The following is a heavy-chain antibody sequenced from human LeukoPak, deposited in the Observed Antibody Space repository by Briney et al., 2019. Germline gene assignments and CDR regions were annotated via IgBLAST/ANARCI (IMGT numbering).Heavy chain of an antibody. Sequence: ASVKVSCKVSGYTLTELSMHWVRQAPGKGLEWMGGFDPEDGVTIYAQKFQGRFTMTEDTSTDTAYMELSSLRSEDTAVYYCATLLVWLPDAFDIWGQGTMVTVSS. V-gene: IGHV1-24*01. CDR1: GYTLTELS. CDR3: ATLLVWLPDAFDI. CDR2: FDPEDGVT. J-gene: IGHJ3*02. D-gene: IGHD2-8*01.